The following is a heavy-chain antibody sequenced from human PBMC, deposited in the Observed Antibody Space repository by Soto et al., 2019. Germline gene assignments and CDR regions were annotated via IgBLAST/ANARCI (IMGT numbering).Heavy chain of an antibody. Sequence: GGSLSLSCAASGFTFSTYCMTWGRQAPGKGLEWVANIKEDGSEKYYVDSVKGRFTISRDNAKNSLYLQLNSLRGEDTAVYYCARAPARIKTEGHGEYGMDVWGQGTTVTVS. CDR2: IKEDGSEK. V-gene: IGHV3-7*01. CDR1: GFTFSTYC. J-gene: IGHJ6*02. D-gene: IGHD2-15*01. CDR3: ARAPARIKTEGHGEYGMDV.